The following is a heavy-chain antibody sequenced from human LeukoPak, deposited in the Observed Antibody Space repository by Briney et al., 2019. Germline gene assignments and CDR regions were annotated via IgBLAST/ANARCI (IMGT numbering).Heavy chain of an antibody. Sequence: TSETLSLTCTVSGGSISGYYWSWIRQPPGKGLEWIGEINHSGSTNYNPSLKSRVTISVDTSKNQFSLKLSSVTAADTAVYYCARADGDFFFDYWGQGTLVTVSS. CDR3: ARADGDFFFDY. D-gene: IGHD4-17*01. J-gene: IGHJ4*02. CDR1: GGSISGYY. CDR2: INHSGST. V-gene: IGHV4-34*01.